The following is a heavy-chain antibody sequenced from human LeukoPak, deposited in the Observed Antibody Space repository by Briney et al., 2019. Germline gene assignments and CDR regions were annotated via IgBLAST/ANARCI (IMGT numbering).Heavy chain of an antibody. CDR3: ASGYNSDY. CDR2: IHYSGST. Sequence: SETLSLTCTVSGGSISSYYWGWIRQPPGKGLEWIGSIHYSGSTYYNPSLKSRVTISVDTSKNQFSLKLSSVTAADTAVYYCASGYNSDYWGQGTLVTVSS. V-gene: IGHV4-39*01. D-gene: IGHD1-1*01. J-gene: IGHJ4*02. CDR1: GGSISSYY.